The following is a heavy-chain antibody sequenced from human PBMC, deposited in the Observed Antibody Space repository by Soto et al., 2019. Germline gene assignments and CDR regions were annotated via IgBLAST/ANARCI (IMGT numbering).Heavy chain of an antibody. CDR2: VSHSGSP. CDR1: GGSVSSGVFS. CDR3: ARGHYYYALDV. D-gene: IGHD3-10*01. Sequence: PSETLSLTCAVSGGSVSSGVFSWNWIRQSPGQGLEWIGYVSHSGSPYYTASLRSRVTISLDKSTNKISLNLTSVTPADTAVYFCARGHYYYALDVWGQGTMVTVSS. J-gene: IGHJ3*01. V-gene: IGHV4-30-2*06.